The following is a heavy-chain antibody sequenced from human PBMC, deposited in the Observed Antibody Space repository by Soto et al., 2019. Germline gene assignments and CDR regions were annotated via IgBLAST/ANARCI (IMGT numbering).Heavy chain of an antibody. J-gene: IGHJ6*02. V-gene: IGHV3-30-3*01. CDR3: AREKSLGPHYGMDV. D-gene: IGHD3-16*01. Sequence: QVQLVESGGGVVQPGRSLRLSCAASGFTFSSYAMHWVRQAPGKGLEWVAVISYDGSNKYYADSVKGRFTISRDNSKNTLYLQMNSLRAEDTAVYYCAREKSLGPHYGMDVWGQGTTVTVSS. CDR2: ISYDGSNK. CDR1: GFTFSSYA.